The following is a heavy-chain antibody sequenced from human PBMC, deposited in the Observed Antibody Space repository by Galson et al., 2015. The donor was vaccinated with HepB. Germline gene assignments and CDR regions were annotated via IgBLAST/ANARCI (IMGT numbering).Heavy chain of an antibody. J-gene: IGHJ4*02. CDR2: IRSKAYGGTT. V-gene: IGHV3-49*03. CDR1: GFTFGDYT. CDR3: TGDRKGGYGPFDY. D-gene: IGHD5-12*01. Sequence: SLRLSCAASGFTFGDYTMSWFRQAPGKGLEWVGYIRSKAYGGTTEYVASVKRRFTIPRHDSKSIAYLQINSLKTEDTAVYYCTGDRKGGYGPFDYWGQGTLVTVSS.